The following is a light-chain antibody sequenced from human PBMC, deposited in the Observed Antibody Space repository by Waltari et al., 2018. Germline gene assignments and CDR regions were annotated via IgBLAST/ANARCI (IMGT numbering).Light chain of an antibody. CDR1: TGAVPSGHY. Sequence: QAVVTQEPSLTVSPGGTVTLPCGSSTGAVPSGHYPYWFQQKPGHAPRPLIYDTNNKYSWTPARFSGSLLGGKAALTLSGAQPEDEADYYCLLSYSGAHVFGTGTTVTVL. V-gene: IGLV7-46*01. CDR2: DTN. CDR3: LLSYSGAHV. J-gene: IGLJ1*01.